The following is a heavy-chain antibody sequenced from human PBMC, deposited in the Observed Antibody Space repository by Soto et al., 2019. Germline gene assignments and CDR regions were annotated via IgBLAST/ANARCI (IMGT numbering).Heavy chain of an antibody. CDR2: TNTDGSER. D-gene: IGHD3-3*01. V-gene: IGHV3-7*01. CDR3: ARDGGTLGFDY. CDR1: GVTFSTSW. Sequence: EVQLVESGGGLVQPGGSLRLSCAASGVTFSTSWMTWVRQAPGKGLEWVAKTNTDGSERYYGDSVKGRFTISRDNAKNSLYIQMNSLGAEDTAVYYCARDGGTLGFDYWGQGTLVTVSS. J-gene: IGHJ4*02.